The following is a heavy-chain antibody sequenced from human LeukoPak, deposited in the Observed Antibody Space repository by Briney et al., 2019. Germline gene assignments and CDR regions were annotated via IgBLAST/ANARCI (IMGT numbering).Heavy chain of an antibody. Sequence: PGGSLRLSCAASGFTFDDDGSSWVRQAPGKGLEWVSGINWNGGSTGYADSVKGRFTISRDNAKNSLYLQMNSLRAEDTALYYCARDTSSGYPSYYYYYMDVWGKGTTVTVSS. J-gene: IGHJ6*03. D-gene: IGHD3-22*01. CDR1: GFTFDDDG. CDR3: ARDTSSGYPSYYYYYMDV. V-gene: IGHV3-20*04. CDR2: INWNGGST.